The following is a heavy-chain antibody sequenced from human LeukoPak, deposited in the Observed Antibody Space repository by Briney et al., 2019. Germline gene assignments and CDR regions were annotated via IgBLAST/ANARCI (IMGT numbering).Heavy chain of an antibody. CDR3: AKVKEGTAMVDY. CDR2: IYYSGST. CDR1: GGSISGFY. Sequence: ETLSLTCAVSGGSISGFYWSWIRQPPGKGLEWIGYIYYSGSTTNTPSLNSRVTISVDTSKNQFSLKLSSVTAADTAVYYCAKVKEGTAMVDYWGPGTLVTVSS. J-gene: IGHJ4*02. D-gene: IGHD5-18*01. V-gene: IGHV4-59*01.